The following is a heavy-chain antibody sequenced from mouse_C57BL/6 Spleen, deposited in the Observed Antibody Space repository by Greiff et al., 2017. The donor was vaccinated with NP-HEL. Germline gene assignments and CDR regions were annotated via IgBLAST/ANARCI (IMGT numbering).Heavy chain of an antibody. CDR3: ARGETAQATLFAY. Sequence: VQLQQSGAELVKPGASVKLSCKASGYTFTSYWMQWVKQRPGQGLEWIGEIDPSDSYTNYNQKFKGKATLTVDTSSSTAYMQLSSLTSEDSAVYYCARGETAQATLFAYWGQGTLVTVSA. V-gene: IGHV1-50*01. J-gene: IGHJ3*01. CDR1: GYTFTSYW. D-gene: IGHD3-2*02. CDR2: IDPSDSYT.